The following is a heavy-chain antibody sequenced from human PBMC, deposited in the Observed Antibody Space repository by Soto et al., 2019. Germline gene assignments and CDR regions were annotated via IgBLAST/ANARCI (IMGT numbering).Heavy chain of an antibody. CDR1: VFICSTYA. Sequence: GSLRLYCAASVFICSTYAMNWVRQAPGEGLEWVSAISSSGGTTFYAESVRGRFTISRDNSVNTLYLQMSSLRTEDTAVYYCAHPRGYGVFDAVDIWGQGTMVTVSS. D-gene: IGHD4-17*01. CDR2: ISSSGGTT. CDR3: AHPRGYGVFDAVDI. V-gene: IGHV3-23*01. J-gene: IGHJ3*02.